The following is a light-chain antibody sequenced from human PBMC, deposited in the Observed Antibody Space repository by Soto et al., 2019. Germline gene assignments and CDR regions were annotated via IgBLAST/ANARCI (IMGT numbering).Light chain of an antibody. J-gene: IGLJ1*01. V-gene: IGLV1-47*02. CDR3: AAWDDSLSGLYV. CDR1: SSNIGSNY. Sequence: QSVLTQSPSASGTPGQRVTISCAGSSSNIGSNYVFWYQQLPGTAPKLLIYRNNQRPSGVPDRCSGSKSGTSATLAISCLRSEDEADYYCAAWDDSLSGLYVFGTRTKLTVL. CDR2: RNN.